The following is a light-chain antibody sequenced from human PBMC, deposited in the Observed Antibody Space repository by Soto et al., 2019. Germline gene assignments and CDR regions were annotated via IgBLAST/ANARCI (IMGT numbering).Light chain of an antibody. CDR3: RSYTPCNTRLLV. CDR1: SSDVGGYNY. Sequence: QSVLTQPASVSGSPGQSITISCTGTSSDVGGYNYVSWYQHHPGKAPKLIIFDVSNRPSGGSNPFSGSKSGNTASLTISGLQPEAVSVYYSRSYTPCNTRLLVFGTGTMVTVL. V-gene: IGLV2-14*03. CDR2: DVS. J-gene: IGLJ1*01.